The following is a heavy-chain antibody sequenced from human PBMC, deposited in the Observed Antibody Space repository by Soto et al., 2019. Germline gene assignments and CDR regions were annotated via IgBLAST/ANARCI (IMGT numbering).Heavy chain of an antibody. D-gene: IGHD6-6*01. CDR2: ISYDGSNK. J-gene: IGHJ4*02. CDR1: GFTFSSYA. CDR3: ARDGISGSSSFRRVLYFDY. V-gene: IGHV3-30-3*01. Sequence: QVQLVESGGGVVQPGRSLRLSCAASGFTFSSYAMHWVRQAPGKGLEWVAVISYDGSNKYYADSVKGRCTISRDNSKNTLYLQMNSLRAEDTAVYYCARDGISGSSSFRRVLYFDYWGQGTLVTVSS.